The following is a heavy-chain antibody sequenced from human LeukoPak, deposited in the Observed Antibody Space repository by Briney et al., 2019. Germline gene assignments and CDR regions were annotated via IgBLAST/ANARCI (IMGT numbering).Heavy chain of an antibody. CDR3: ASGGSGSYNPTPFDY. Sequence: SETLSLTCTVSGDSISSYYWSWIRQFPGKGLEWIGYIHYSGSTNYNPSLQSRVTMSTDTPKKQFFMKLTSVTAADTAVYYCASGGSGSYNPTPFDYWGQGTLVTVSS. J-gene: IGHJ4*02. D-gene: IGHD3-10*01. CDR2: IHYSGST. CDR1: GDSISSYY. V-gene: IGHV4-59*01.